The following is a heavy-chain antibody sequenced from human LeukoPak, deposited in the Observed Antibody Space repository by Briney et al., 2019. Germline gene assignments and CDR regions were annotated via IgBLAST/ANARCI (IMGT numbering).Heavy chain of an antibody. D-gene: IGHD3-16*01. V-gene: IGHV1-2*05. Sequence: GASVKVSCKASGYTFTGYFMHRVRQAPGQGLEWMGRINPNSGDTNYAQKFQDRVTMTRDTSITTAYMELTRLRPDDTGFYYCARDGALDVWGQGTTVTVSS. CDR1: GYTFTGYF. CDR2: INPNSGDT. CDR3: ARDGALDV. J-gene: IGHJ6*02.